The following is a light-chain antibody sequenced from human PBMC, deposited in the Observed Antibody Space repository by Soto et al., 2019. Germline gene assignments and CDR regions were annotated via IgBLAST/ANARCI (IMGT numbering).Light chain of an antibody. V-gene: IGKV1-6*01. CDR3: LQNYYSFRT. CDR2: GAS. CDR1: QGIAKD. Sequence: AIQLTQSPSSLSASVGDRVTITCRASQGIAKDLGWYQQKPGKAPRLLIFGASFLQSGVPSGFSGSGSGTDFTLTINGLQPEDFATYYCLQNYYSFRTFGQGTKVEIK. J-gene: IGKJ1*01.